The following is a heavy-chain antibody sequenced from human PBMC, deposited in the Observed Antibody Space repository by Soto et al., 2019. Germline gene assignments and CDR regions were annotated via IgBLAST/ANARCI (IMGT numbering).Heavy chain of an antibody. D-gene: IGHD2-2*01. CDR1: GGSISSYY. J-gene: IGHJ4*02. CDR2: IYNSGST. Sequence: ASETLSLTCAVSGGSISSYYWSWIRQPPGKGLELIGYIYNSGSTNYNPSLKSRVTISTDTSKNQFSLKLSSVTAADTAVYYCARVPDNWGQEILFTVAS. V-gene: IGHV4-59*12. CDR3: ARVPDN.